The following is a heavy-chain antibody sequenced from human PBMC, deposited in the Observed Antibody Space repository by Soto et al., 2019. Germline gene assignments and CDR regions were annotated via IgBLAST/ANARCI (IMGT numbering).Heavy chain of an antibody. CDR2: IYYSGST. V-gene: IGHV4-59*08. CDR1: GGSISSYY. Sequence: SETLSLTCTVSGGSISSYYWSWIRQPPGKGLEWIGYIYYSGSTNCNPSLKSRVTISVDTSKNQFSLKLSSVTAADTAVYYCAASSTSCYGDLCARIDYWGQGTLVTVSS. CDR3: AASSTSCYGDLCARIDY. D-gene: IGHD2-2*01. J-gene: IGHJ4*02.